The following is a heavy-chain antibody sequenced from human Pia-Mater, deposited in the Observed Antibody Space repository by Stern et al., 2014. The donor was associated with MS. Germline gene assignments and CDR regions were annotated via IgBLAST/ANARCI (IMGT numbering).Heavy chain of an antibody. CDR1: GFTFSPYW. V-gene: IGHV3-74*01. CDR2: INTDATRT. D-gene: IGHD1-26*01. CDR3: ARDRQWEVSGPSDY. J-gene: IGHJ4*02. Sequence: EVQLVESGGGLVQRGGSLRLSCAASGFTFSPYWMHWVRQVPGKGLVWVARINTDATRTSYADSVKGRFTISRDNAKNTLYLQMDSLRADDTAIYYCARDRQWEVSGPSDYWGPGTLVTVSS.